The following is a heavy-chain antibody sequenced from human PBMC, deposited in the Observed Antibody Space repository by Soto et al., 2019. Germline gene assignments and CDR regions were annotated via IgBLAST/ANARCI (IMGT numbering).Heavy chain of an antibody. D-gene: IGHD2-21*02. Sequence: QVQLVQSGAEVRKPGSSVEVSCMASGSTFSSYTVNWVRQAPGQGLEWIGRIIPVLGVTHYARRFQGRVTITADRARKTAYMELTSLTSEDKAVYYCARRRYCGVDCYNKFYYGMDVWGQVTTVTVSS. J-gene: IGHJ6*02. CDR2: IIPVLGVT. V-gene: IGHV1-69*02. CDR3: ARRRYCGVDCYNKFYYGMDV. CDR1: GSTFSSYT.